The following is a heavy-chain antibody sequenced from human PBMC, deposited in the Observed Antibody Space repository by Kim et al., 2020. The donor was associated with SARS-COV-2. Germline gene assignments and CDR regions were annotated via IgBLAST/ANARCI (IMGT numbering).Heavy chain of an antibody. CDR1: GFTFSSYA. CDR2: ISYDGSNK. Sequence: GGSLRLSCAASGFTFSSYAMHWVRQAPGKGLEWVAVISYDGSNKHYADSVKGRFTISRDNSKNTLYLQMNSLRAEDTAVYYCAREGQSDFWSRSINTDAFDIWGQGTMVTVSS. D-gene: IGHD3-3*01. CDR3: AREGQSDFWSRSINTDAFDI. J-gene: IGHJ3*02. V-gene: IGHV3-30-3*01.